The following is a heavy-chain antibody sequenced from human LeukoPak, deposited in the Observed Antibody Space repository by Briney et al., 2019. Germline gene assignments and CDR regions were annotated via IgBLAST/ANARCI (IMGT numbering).Heavy chain of an antibody. Sequence: GASVKVSCKASGYTFTSYDINWVRQATGQGLEWMGLMNPNSGNTGYAQKFQGRVTTTRNPSISTAYMELSSLRSEDRAVYSCESSISGAIDYWGQGTLVTVSS. CDR1: GYTFTSYD. CDR3: ESSISGAIDY. D-gene: IGHD2-15*01. V-gene: IGHV1-8*03. CDR2: MNPNSGNT. J-gene: IGHJ4*02.